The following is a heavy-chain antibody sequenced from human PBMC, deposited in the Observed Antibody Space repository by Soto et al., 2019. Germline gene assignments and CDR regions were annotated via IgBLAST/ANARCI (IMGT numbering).Heavy chain of an antibody. V-gene: IGHV1-8*01. D-gene: IGHD3-22*01. CDR1: GYTFTSYD. CDR3: ARAPPPYYDSSGYYSGY. CDR2: MNPNSGNT. J-gene: IGHJ4*02. Sequence: GASVKVSCKASGYTFTSYDINWVRQATGQGLEWMGWMNPNSGNTGYAQKFQGRVTMTRNTSISTAYMELSSLRSEDTAVYYCARAPPPYYDSSGYYSGYWGQGTLVPVSS.